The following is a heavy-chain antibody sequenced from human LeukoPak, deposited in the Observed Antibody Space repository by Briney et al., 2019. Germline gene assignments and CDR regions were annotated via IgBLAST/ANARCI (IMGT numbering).Heavy chain of an antibody. CDR2: IYNSGT. CDR1: GGSISSHY. CDR3: ARGGGCSAGTCSPYFDY. D-gene: IGHD2-15*01. Sequence: SETLSLICTLSGGSISSHYWSWIRQPPGKGLEWIGYIYNSGTSYNPSLKSRVSITVDTSRDQYSLELTSVTAADTAVYYCARGGGCSAGTCSPYFDYWGQGNLVTVSS. V-gene: IGHV4-59*11. J-gene: IGHJ4*02.